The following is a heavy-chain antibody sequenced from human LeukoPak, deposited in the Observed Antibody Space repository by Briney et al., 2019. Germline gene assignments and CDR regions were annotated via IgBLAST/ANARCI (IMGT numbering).Heavy chain of an antibody. J-gene: IGHJ4*02. Sequence: GSLRLSCAASGFTFTSYSMSWVRQAPGKGLEWVSGTSDRGDYTYYADSVKGRFTISRDNSKNTLYLQMNSLRAEDTAVYYCAKKGIAAADVFDYWGQGTLVTVSS. CDR2: TSDRGDYT. CDR1: GFTFTSYS. D-gene: IGHD6-13*01. V-gene: IGHV3-23*01. CDR3: AKKGIAAADVFDY.